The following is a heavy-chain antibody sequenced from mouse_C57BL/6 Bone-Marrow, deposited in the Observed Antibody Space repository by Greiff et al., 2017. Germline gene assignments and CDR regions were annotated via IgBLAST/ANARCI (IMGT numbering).Heavy chain of an antibody. CDR1: GFTFSDFY. D-gene: IGHD3-2*02. Sequence: EVHLVESGGGLVQSGRSLRLSCATSGFTFSDFYMEWVRQAPGKGLEWIAASRNKANDYTTEYSASVKGRFIVSRDTSQSILYLQMNALRAEDTAIYYCARDASDSSGFWFAYWGQGTLVTVSA. CDR3: ARDASDSSGFWFAY. CDR2: SRNKANDYTT. J-gene: IGHJ3*01. V-gene: IGHV7-1*01.